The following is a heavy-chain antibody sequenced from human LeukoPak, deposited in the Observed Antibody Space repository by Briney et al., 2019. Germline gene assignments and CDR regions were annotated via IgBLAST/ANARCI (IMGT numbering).Heavy chain of an antibody. CDR3: ARHHCSTTSCYHYFDC. CDR1: GFTLSDHY. J-gene: IGHJ4*02. V-gene: IGHV3-11*03. D-gene: IGHD2-2*01. CDR2: ISTSSSYT. Sequence: GGSLRLTCAASGFTLSDHYMSWIRQAPGKGLEWVSYISTSSSYTNYADSVKGRFTISRDNAKSSVYLQMNSLRAEDTAVYYCARHHCSTTSCYHYFDCWGQGTLVTVSS.